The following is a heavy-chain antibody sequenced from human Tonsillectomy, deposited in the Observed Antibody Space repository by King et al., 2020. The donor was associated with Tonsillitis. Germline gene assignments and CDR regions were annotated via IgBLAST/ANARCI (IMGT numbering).Heavy chain of an antibody. D-gene: IGHD2-15*01. J-gene: IGHJ3*02. V-gene: IGHV4-39*01. CDR2: IYSTGST. CDR1: GGSISSRSYY. Sequence: QLQESGPGLVKPSETLSLTGIVSGGSISSRSYYWGWIRQSPGKGLEWIGSIYSTGSTYYNPSLTSRVSISVDTSKNQFSLKLNSVTAADTSVYYCARLYCSDGNCYPSPYDVFDIWGQGTLVTVSS. CDR3: ARLYCSDGNCYPSPYDVFDI.